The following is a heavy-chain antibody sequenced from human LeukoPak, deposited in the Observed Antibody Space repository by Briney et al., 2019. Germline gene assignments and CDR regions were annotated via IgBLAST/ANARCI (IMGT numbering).Heavy chain of an antibody. Sequence: ASVKVSCKASGYTFTSYDINWVRQATGQGLEWMGWMNPNSGNTGYAQKFQGRVTITRNTSISTAYMELSSLRSEDTAVYYCARATSWPAAAFDIWGQGTMVTVSS. CDR3: ARATSWPAAAFDI. D-gene: IGHD2-2*01. J-gene: IGHJ3*02. V-gene: IGHV1-8*01. CDR1: GYTFTSYD. CDR2: MNPNSGNT.